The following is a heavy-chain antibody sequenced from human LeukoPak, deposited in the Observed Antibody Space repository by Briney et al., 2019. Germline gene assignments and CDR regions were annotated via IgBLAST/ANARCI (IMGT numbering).Heavy chain of an antibody. V-gene: IGHV1-46*01. CDR2: INPSGGST. D-gene: IGHD5-18*01. CDR3: ARAQGYSYGSNPNDAFDI. CDR1: GYTFTSYY. Sequence: ASVKVSCKASGYTFTSYYMHWVRQALGQGLEWMGIINPSGGSTSYAQKFQGRVTMTRDTSTSTVYMELSSLRSEDTAVYYCARAQGYSYGSNPNDAFDIWGQGTMVTVSS. J-gene: IGHJ3*02.